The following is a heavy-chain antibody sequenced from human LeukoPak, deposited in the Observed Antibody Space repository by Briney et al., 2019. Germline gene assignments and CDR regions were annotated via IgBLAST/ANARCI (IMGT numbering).Heavy chain of an antibody. J-gene: IGHJ3*02. CDR3: ARDPDYYDSSGYLPGGAFDI. CDR2: IYYSGST. V-gene: IGHV4-31*03. CDR1: GGSISSGGYY. Sequence: SQTLSLTCTVSGGSISSGGYYWSWTRQHPGKGLEWIGYIYYSGSTYYNPSLKSRVTISVDTSKNQFSLKLSSVTAADTAVYYCARDPDYYDSSGYLPGGAFDIWGQGTMVTVSS. D-gene: IGHD3-22*01.